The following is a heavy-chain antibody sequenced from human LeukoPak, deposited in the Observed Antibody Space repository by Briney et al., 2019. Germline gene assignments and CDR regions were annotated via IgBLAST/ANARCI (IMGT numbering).Heavy chain of an antibody. V-gene: IGHV4-34*01. CDR2: INDRGRT. CDR3: ARDPTTVTSLPYYFDF. D-gene: IGHD4-17*01. CDR1: GGSFSGYH. J-gene: IGHJ4*02. Sequence: SETLSLTCAVHGGSFSGYHWNWIRQSPSKGLEWIGGINDRGRTNYNPSLESRVTLSVDTSKKEFSLKLSAVTAADTAVYYCARDPTTVTSLPYYFDFWGQGTLVSVSS.